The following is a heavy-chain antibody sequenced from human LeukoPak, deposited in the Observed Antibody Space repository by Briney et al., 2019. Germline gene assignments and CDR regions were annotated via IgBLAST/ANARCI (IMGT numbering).Heavy chain of an antibody. V-gene: IGHV3-23*01. Sequence: GGSLRLSCAASGFTFSSYAMSWVRQAPGKGLEWVSSISGSGGSTYYADSVKGRFTISRDISKNTLYLQMNSLRAEDTAVYYCAKDLGLGWNGYNGRGDYWGQGTLVIVSS. CDR1: GFTFSSYA. CDR3: AKDLGLGWNGYNGRGDY. D-gene: IGHD5-24*01. J-gene: IGHJ4*02. CDR2: ISGSGGST.